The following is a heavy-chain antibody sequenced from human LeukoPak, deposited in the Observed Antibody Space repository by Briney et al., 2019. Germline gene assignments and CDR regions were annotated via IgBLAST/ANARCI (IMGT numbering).Heavy chain of an antibody. CDR3: ARTLGIVAALDYYYMDV. V-gene: IGHV4-39*01. D-gene: IGHD5-12*01. Sequence: SETLSLTCTVSGGSISSSSYYWGWIRQPPGKGLEWIGNIYYSGSTYYNPSLKSRVTISVDTSKNQFSLKLSSVTAADTAVYYCARTLGIVAALDYYYMDVWGKGTTVTVSS. J-gene: IGHJ6*03. CDR2: IYYSGST. CDR1: GGSISSSSYY.